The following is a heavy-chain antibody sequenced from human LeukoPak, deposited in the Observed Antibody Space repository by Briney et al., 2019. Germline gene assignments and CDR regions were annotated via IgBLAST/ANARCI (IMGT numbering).Heavy chain of an antibody. CDR3: AKEMAAGGADAFDI. CDR1: GFTVSSNY. CDR2: IYSGGTT. D-gene: IGHD6-13*01. V-gene: IGHV3-53*01. Sequence: GGSLRLSCAASGFTVSSNYMSWVRQAPGKGLEWVSVIYSGGTTYSADSVKGRFTISRDNSKNTLYMQMNSLRAEDTALYYCAKEMAAGGADAFDIWGQGTMVTVSS. J-gene: IGHJ3*02.